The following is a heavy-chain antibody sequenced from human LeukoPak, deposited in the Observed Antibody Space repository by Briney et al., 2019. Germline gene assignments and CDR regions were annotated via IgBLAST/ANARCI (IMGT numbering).Heavy chain of an antibody. V-gene: IGHV1-8*03. J-gene: IGHJ6*03. CDR3: ARAVHGTIFGVVISYYYMDV. Sequence: ASVKVSCKASGYTFTSYDINWVRQATGQGLEWMGWMNPNSGNTGYAQKFQGRVTITRNTSISTAYMELSSLRSEDTAVYCCARAVHGTIFGVVISYYYMDVWGKGTTVTVSS. D-gene: IGHD3-3*01. CDR2: MNPNSGNT. CDR1: GYTFTSYD.